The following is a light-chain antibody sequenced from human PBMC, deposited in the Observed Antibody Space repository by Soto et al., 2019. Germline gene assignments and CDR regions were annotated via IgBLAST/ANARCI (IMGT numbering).Light chain of an antibody. Sequence: IFLTQSPGTLSSSPGERATLSCRASQIVTSNYLAWYQQKPGQAPRLLIFGASIRATGLPDRFSGGGSGTDFTLTISRMEPEDFAVYYCQQYGSSPGTFGQGTKVDIK. J-gene: IGKJ1*01. CDR1: QIVTSNY. CDR3: QQYGSSPGT. V-gene: IGKV3-20*01. CDR2: GAS.